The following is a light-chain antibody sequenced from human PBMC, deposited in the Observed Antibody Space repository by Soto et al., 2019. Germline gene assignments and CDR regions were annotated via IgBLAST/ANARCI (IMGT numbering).Light chain of an antibody. CDR3: ETWDSNKWV. J-gene: IGLJ3*02. Sequence: QLVLTQSSSASASLGSSVKLTCTLSSGHSSYTIAWHQQLPGKAPRYLMNLEGSGSYNKGSGVPDRFSGSSSGADRYLTISNLQFEDEADYYCETWDSNKWVFGGGTKLIVL. CDR1: SGHSSYT. CDR2: LEGSGSY. V-gene: IGLV4-60*02.